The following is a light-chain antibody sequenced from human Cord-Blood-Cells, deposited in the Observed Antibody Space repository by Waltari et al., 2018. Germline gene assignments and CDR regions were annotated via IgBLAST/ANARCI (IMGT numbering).Light chain of an antibody. CDR2: GNS. J-gene: IGLJ2*01. Sequence: QSVLTPPPSVSGAPGQRVTISCTGSSSNIGAGYDVHWYQQLPGTAPKLLIYGNSNRPSGVPDRFSGSKSGTSAPLALTGLQAEDEADYYCQSYDSSLSGSVFCGGTKLTVL. V-gene: IGLV1-40*01. CDR3: QSYDSSLSGSV. CDR1: SSNIGAGYD.